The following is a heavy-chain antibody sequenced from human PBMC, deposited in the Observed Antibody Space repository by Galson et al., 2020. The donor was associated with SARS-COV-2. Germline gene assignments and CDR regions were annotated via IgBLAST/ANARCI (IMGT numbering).Heavy chain of an antibody. J-gene: IGHJ6*02. CDR2: IYYSGST. CDR3: ARSGGTYYDCWSGDDYGMDV. CDR1: GGSISSYY. V-gene: IGHV4-59*08. D-gene: IGHD3-3*01. Sequence: ETSETLSLTCTVSGGSISSYYWSWIRQPPGKGLEWIGYIYYSGSTNYNPSLKSRVTISVDTSKNQFSLKLSSVTAADTAVYYCARSGGTYYDCWSGDDYGMDVWGQGTTVTVSS.